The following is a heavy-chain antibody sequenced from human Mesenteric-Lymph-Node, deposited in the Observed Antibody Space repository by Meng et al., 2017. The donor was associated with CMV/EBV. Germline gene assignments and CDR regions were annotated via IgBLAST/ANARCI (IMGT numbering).Heavy chain of an antibody. CDR2: ITSSSNYI. V-gene: IGHV3-21*01. CDR3: ARAPDFSSAYYD. J-gene: IGHJ4*02. CDR1: GFAFGTYT. Sequence: GESLKISCAASGFAFGTYTMNWVRQAPGKGLEWVSSITSSSNYISYADSVRGRFTVSRDNAKNSLFLQMNSLGAEDTAVYYCARAPDFSSAYYDWGQGALVTVSS. D-gene: IGHD3-3*01.